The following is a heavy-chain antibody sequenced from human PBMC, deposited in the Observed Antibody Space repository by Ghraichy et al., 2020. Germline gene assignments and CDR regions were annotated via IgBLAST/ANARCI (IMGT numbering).Heavy chain of an antibody. CDR3: ARLDGDEGYKTLDY. CDR1: GGSITYDY. D-gene: IGHD5-24*01. V-gene: IGHV4-59*08. Sequence: SETLSLTCTVSGGSITYDYWSWVRQPPGKGLEWTASISYSGTSNYNPSLKTRLTMSIDTSKNQFSLNLRSVTAADTAVYFCARLDGDEGYKTLDYWGQGILVTVSP. J-gene: IGHJ4*02. CDR2: ISYSGTS.